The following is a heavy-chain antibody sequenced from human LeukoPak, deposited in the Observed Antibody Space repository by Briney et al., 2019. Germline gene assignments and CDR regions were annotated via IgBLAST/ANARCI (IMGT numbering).Heavy chain of an antibody. J-gene: IGHJ4*02. CDR1: RSTSTSFT. CDR3: ARDPPFIIGTTFFDY. D-gene: IGHD1-20*01. Sequence: SLRPSCAASRSTSTSFTTNWVSPAPTNALSCVSSIRTTTTYTYYAHSLTGRFTTSRDNATKSLYLQMTRVIAVDTAVYYCARDPPFIIGTTFFDYWGLGTLVTVSS. CDR2: IRTTTTYT. V-gene: IGHV3-21*01.